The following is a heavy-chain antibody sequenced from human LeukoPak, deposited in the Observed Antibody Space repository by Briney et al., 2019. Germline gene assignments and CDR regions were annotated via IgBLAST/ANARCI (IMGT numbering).Heavy chain of an antibody. CDR3: AKSYSGSSPFDY. CDR2: IYTGETT. CDR1: GFTVSSKY. V-gene: IGHV3-66*01. J-gene: IGHJ4*02. D-gene: IGHD1-26*01. Sequence: GGSLRLSCAASGFTVSSKYMSWVRQAPGKGLEWVSVIYTGETTYYADSVKGRFTTSRDNSKNTLFLQMNSLRAEDTAVYYCAKSYSGSSPFDYWGQGTLVTVSS.